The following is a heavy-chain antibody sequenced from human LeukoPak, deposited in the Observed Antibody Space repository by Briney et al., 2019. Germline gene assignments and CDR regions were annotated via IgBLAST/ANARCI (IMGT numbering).Heavy chain of an antibody. Sequence: GGSLRLSCVASGFTFSHYWMIWVRQAPGKGLEWVSYISSSGSTIYYADSVKGRFTISRDNAKNSLYLQMNSLRAEDTAVYYCAELGITMIGGVWGKGTTVTISS. V-gene: IGHV3-48*03. D-gene: IGHD3-10*02. CDR2: ISSSGSTI. CDR3: AELGITMIGGV. CDR1: GFTFSHYW. J-gene: IGHJ6*04.